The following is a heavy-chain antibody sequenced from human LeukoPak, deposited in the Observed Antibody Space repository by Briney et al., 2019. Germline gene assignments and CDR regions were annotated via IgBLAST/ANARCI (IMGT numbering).Heavy chain of an antibody. V-gene: IGHV4-34*01. CDR1: GGSFSGYY. Sequence: SETLSLTCAVYGGSFSGYYWSWIRQPPGKGLEWIGEINHSGSTNYNPSLKSRVTISVDTSKNQFSLKLCSVTAADTAVYYCARGRVAVAGLFMGRWFDPWGQGTLVTVSS. J-gene: IGHJ5*02. CDR3: ARGRVAVAGLFMGRWFDP. CDR2: INHSGST. D-gene: IGHD6-19*01.